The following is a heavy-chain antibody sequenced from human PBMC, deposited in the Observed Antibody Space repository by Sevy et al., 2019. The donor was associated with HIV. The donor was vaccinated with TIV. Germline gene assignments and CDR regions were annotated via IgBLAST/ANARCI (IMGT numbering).Heavy chain of an antibody. D-gene: IGHD1-1*01. V-gene: IGHV3-7*01. CDR3: ARELERLHYYYYYGMDV. CDR1: GFTFSSYW. J-gene: IGHJ6*02. CDR2: IKQDGCEK. Sequence: GGSLRLSCAASGFTFSSYWMSWVRQAPGKGLEWVANIKQDGCEKYYVDSVKGRFTISRDNAKNSLYLQMNSLRAEDTAVYYCARELERLHYYYYYGMDVWGQGTTVTVSS.